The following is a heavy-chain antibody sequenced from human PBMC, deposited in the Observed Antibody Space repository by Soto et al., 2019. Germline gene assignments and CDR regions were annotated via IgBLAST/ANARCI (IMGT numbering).Heavy chain of an antibody. D-gene: IGHD3-3*01. CDR3: ARGGEYYEFWSGLSDDAFEI. Sequence: GASVKVSCKASGYTFTGYYMHWVRQAPGQGLEWMGWINPNSGGTNYAQKFQGRVTMTRDTSISTAYMELSRLRSDDTAVYYCARGGEYYEFWSGLSDDAFEIWGQGTMVTVSS. V-gene: IGHV1-2*02. J-gene: IGHJ3*02. CDR2: INPNSGGT. CDR1: GYTFTGYY.